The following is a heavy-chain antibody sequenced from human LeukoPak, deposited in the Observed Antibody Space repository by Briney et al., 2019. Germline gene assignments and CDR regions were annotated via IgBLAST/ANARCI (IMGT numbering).Heavy chain of an antibody. CDR2: INQDGSER. CDR3: ARNYYYGSGNCFDP. V-gene: IGHV3-7*03. D-gene: IGHD3-10*01. Sequence: GGSLRLSCAASGFSFSNYWMSWGRQAPGKGLEWVANINQDGSERSYVDSVKGRFTISRDNAKNSLYLQMNSLRAEDTAVYYCARNYYYGSGNCFDPWGQGTLVTVSS. J-gene: IGHJ5*02. CDR1: GFSFSNYW.